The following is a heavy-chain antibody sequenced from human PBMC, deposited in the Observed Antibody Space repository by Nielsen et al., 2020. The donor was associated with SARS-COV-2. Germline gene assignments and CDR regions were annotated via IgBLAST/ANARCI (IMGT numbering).Heavy chain of an antibody. CDR2: LTGDSGRV. V-gene: IGHV3-9*01. D-gene: IGHD2-21*02. CDR3: ARDVRPGVTSWLEFAMDV. J-gene: IGHJ6*02. Sequence: GGSLRLSCAASGFTFLDYAMYWVRQPPGKGLEWVASLTGDSGRVAYADSVKGRFTISRDNAKNSLFLQMNSLRVDDTAFYFCARDVRPGVTSWLEFAMDVWGLGIAVTV. CDR1: GFTFLDYA.